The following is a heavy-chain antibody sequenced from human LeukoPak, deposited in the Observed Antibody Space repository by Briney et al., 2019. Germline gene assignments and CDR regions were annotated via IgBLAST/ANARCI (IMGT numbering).Heavy chain of an antibody. CDR1: GFTFSSYS. CDR2: ISSSSSYI. D-gene: IGHD5-18*01. CDR3: AREPADTAAFDI. J-gene: IGHJ3*02. Sequence: GGSLRLSCAASGFTFSSYSMNWVRQAPGKGLEWVSSISSSSSYIYYADSMKGRFTISRDNTKNSLFLQTHSLRAEDTAVYYCAREPADTAAFDIWGQGTMVTVSS. V-gene: IGHV3-21*01.